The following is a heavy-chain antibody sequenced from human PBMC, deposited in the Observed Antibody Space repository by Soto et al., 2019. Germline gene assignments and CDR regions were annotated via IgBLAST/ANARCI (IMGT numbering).Heavy chain of an antibody. V-gene: IGHV3-23*01. D-gene: IGHD3-22*01. CDR2: ISGSGGST. J-gene: IGHJ4*02. Sequence: GGSLRLSCAASGFTFSSYAMSWVRQAPGKGLEWVSAISGSGGSTYYADSVKGRFTISRDNSKNTLYLQMNSLRAEDTDVYYCAKVNYYDSSGYIDYWGQGTLVTVSS. CDR1: GFTFSSYA. CDR3: AKVNYYDSSGYIDY.